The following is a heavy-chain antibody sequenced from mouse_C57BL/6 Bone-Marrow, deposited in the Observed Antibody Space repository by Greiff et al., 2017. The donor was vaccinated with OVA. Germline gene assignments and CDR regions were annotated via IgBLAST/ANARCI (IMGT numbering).Heavy chain of an antibody. Sequence: DVKLVESGPGLAKPSQTLSLTCSVTGYSITSDYWNWIRKFPGNKLEYMGYISYSGSTYYNPSLKSRISITRDTSKNQYYLQLNSVTTEDTATYYCARVHYYGSSYDWYFDVWGTGTTVTVSS. CDR3: ARVHYYGSSYDWYFDV. J-gene: IGHJ1*03. CDR2: ISYSGST. V-gene: IGHV3-8*01. CDR1: GYSITSDY. D-gene: IGHD1-1*01.